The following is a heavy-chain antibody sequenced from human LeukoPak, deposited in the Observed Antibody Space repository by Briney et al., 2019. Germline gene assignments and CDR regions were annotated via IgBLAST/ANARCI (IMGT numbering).Heavy chain of an antibody. J-gene: IGHJ4*02. V-gene: IGHV5-51*01. D-gene: IGHD1-26*01. Sequence: GESLKISCKASGHSFANYWIGWVRQMPGKGLEWMGIIYPGDSDTRYSPSFQGQVTISADKSISTAYLQWSSLKASDTAMYYCARRSGSFQGDYNFDYWGQGTLVTVSS. CDR1: GHSFANYW. CDR2: IYPGDSDT. CDR3: ARRSGSFQGDYNFDY.